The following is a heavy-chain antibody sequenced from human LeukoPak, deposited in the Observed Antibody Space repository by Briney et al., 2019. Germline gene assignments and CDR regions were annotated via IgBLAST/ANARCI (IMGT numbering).Heavy chain of an antibody. Sequence: GGSLRLSCAASRFTFSSYAMHWVRQAPGKGLEWVANIKTDGSQIYYVDSVKGRFTISRDNAKNSLYLQMNSLRVEDTAVYYCARDLNWETYWGQGTLVSVSS. CDR1: RFTFSSYA. CDR3: ARDLNWETY. D-gene: IGHD7-27*01. J-gene: IGHJ4*02. CDR2: IKTDGSQI. V-gene: IGHV3-7*01.